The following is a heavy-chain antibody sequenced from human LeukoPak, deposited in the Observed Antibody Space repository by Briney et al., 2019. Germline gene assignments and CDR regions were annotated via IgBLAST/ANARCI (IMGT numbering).Heavy chain of an antibody. Sequence: GGSLRLSCAASGFTVSSNYMSWVRQAPGKGLEWVSVIYSGGSTYYADSVKGRFTISRDTPKNTLYLQMNSLRVEDTAVYYCASWPVGWYGEDSWGQGTLVTVSS. V-gene: IGHV3-53*01. D-gene: IGHD6-19*01. CDR2: IYSGGST. CDR1: GFTVSSNY. J-gene: IGHJ4*02. CDR3: ASWPVGWYGEDS.